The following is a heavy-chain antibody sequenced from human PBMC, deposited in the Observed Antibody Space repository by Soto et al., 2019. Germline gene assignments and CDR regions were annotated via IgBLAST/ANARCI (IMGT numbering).Heavy chain of an antibody. CDR3: ASGGATTYYDFWSGYYRWFDP. CDR1: GGTFSSYA. D-gene: IGHD3-3*01. Sequence: QVQLVQSGAEVKKPGSSVKVSCKASGGTFSSYAISWVRQAPGQGLEWMGGIIPIFGTANYAQKFQGRVTFTADESRSTAYMELSSLRSEDTAVYYCASGGATTYYDFWSGYYRWFDPWGQGTLVTVSS. V-gene: IGHV1-69*12. J-gene: IGHJ5*02. CDR2: IIPIFGTA.